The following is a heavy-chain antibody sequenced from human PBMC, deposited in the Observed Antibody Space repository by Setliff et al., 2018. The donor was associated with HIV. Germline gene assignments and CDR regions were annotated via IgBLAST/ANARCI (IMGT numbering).Heavy chain of an antibody. Sequence: ASVKVSCKASGYTFSNYDINWVRQATGQGLEWMAWMYPNSGNTNYAQKLQGRVTMTTDTSTSTAYMELRSLRSDDTAVYYCASSSPQYGSYHDAFDIWGRGTMVTVSS. J-gene: IGHJ3*02. CDR2: MYPNSGNT. D-gene: IGHD1-26*01. V-gene: IGHV1-18*01. CDR1: GYTFSNYD. CDR3: ASSSPQYGSYHDAFDI.